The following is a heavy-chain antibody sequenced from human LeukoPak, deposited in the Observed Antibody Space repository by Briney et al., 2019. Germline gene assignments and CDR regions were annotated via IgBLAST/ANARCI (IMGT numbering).Heavy chain of an antibody. CDR2: INPKGGGT. V-gene: IGHV1-2*02. Sequence: ASVKVSCKASGYTFNDDYMLGLPQAPGQGLEWMGWINPKGGGTNYAQKFQGRVTMTTDTSMDTAYVELNRMIPDDTAVYYCARDGNNWTDADSWGQGTLVTVSS. D-gene: IGHD1-1*01. J-gene: IGHJ4*02. CDR3: ARDGNNWTDADS. CDR1: GYTFNDDY.